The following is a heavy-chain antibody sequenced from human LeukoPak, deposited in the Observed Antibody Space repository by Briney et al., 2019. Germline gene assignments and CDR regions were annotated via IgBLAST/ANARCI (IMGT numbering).Heavy chain of an antibody. CDR2: ISWNSGSI. D-gene: IGHD2-15*01. Sequence: GGSLRLSCAASGFTFDDYAMPWVRQAPGKGLEWVSGISWNSGSIGYADSVKGRFTISRDNAKNSLYLQMNSPRAEDTALYYCAKVSGGSSRSDYYFDYWGQGTLVTVSS. CDR1: GFTFDDYA. J-gene: IGHJ4*02. V-gene: IGHV3-9*01. CDR3: AKVSGGSSRSDYYFDY.